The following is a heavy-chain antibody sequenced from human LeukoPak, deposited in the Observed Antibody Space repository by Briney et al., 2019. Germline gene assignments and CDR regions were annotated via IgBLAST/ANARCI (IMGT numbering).Heavy chain of an antibody. D-gene: IGHD2-15*01. CDR3: ARSNTDCSGGSCYFDP. CDR2: INPNSGGT. Sequence: EASVKVSCKASGYTFTGYYMHWVRPAPGQGLEWMGWINPNSGGTNHAQKFQGRVTMTRDTSISTAYMELSRLRSDDTAVYYCARSNTDCSGGSCYFDPWGQGTLVTVSS. V-gene: IGHV1-2*02. J-gene: IGHJ5*02. CDR1: GYTFTGYY.